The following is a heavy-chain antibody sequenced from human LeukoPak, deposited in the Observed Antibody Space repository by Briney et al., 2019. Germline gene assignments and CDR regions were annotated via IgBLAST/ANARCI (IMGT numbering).Heavy chain of an antibody. D-gene: IGHD2-2*01. CDR3: ARGLLPAAILGSIGWFDP. CDR2: INHSGST. V-gene: IGHV4-34*01. J-gene: IGHJ5*02. CDR1: GGSFSGYY. Sequence: LSETLSLTCAVYGGSFSGYYWSWIRQPPGKGLEWIGEINHSGSTNYNPSLKSRVTISVDTSKNQFSLKLSSVTAADTAVYYCARGLLPAAILGSIGWFDPWGQGTLVTVSS.